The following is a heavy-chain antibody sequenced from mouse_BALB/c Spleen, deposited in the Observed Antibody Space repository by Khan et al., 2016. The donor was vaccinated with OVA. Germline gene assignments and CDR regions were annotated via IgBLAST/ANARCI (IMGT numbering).Heavy chain of an antibody. J-gene: IGHJ4*01. Sequence: VQLKQSGPELVKPGASVKMSCKASGYTFTSYVMHWVKQKPGQGLEWIGYINPYNDGTKYTEKFKGKATLTSDKSSSTAYMKLSSLTSEDSAVYYCERGDYAMGYWCQGPSVTVSS. CDR2: INPYNDGT. CDR1: GYTFTSYV. V-gene: IGHV1S136*01. CDR3: ERGDYAMGY.